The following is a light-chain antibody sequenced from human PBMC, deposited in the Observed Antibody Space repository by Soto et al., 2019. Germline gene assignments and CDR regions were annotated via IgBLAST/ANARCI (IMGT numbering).Light chain of an antibody. CDR3: QQDNNWHPRGT. CDR2: GAS. V-gene: IGKV3-15*01. Sequence: EIVMTQSPATLSVSPGERATLSCRASQSVSSNLAWYQQKPGQAPTLLIYGASTRATGSPARFRGSGSGTDFSLTISSPQSEDIAVNYRQQDNNWHPRGTFGRGTKVDI. J-gene: IGKJ1*01. CDR1: QSVSSN.